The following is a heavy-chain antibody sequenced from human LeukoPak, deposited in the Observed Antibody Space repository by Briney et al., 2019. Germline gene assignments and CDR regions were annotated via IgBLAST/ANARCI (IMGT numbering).Heavy chain of an antibody. CDR3: ARQKDDSSGYQTLDY. CDR2: IYYSGST. D-gene: IGHD3-22*01. CDR1: GGSISSYY. J-gene: IGHJ4*02. V-gene: IGHV4-59*08. Sequence: SETLSLTCTVSGGSISSYYWSWIRQPPVKGLEWIGYIYYSGSTNYNPSLKSRVTISVDTSKNQFSLKLSSVTAADTAVYYCARQKDDSSGYQTLDYWGQGTLVTVSS.